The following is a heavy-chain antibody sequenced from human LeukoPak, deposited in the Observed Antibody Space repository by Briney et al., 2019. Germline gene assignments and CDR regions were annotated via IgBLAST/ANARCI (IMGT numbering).Heavy chain of an antibody. Sequence: GGSLRLSCAASGFTFSDYYMSWIRQAPGKGLEWVSSISSSSSYIYYADSVKGRFTISRDNAKDSLYLQMNSLRAEDTAVYYCASNSPRGHNAFDIWGQGTMVTVSS. CDR3: ASNSPRGHNAFDI. V-gene: IGHV3-11*06. CDR2: ISSSSSYI. CDR1: GFTFSDYY. J-gene: IGHJ3*02. D-gene: IGHD2-21*01.